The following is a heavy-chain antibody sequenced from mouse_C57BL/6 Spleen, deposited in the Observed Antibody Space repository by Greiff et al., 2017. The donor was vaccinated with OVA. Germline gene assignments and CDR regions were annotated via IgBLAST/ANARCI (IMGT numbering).Heavy chain of an antibody. CDR1: GFTFSDYG. V-gene: IGHV5-17*01. D-gene: IGHD2-2*01. CDR2: ISSGSSTN. CDR3: ARPLYGYGFAY. Sequence: EVQLVESGGGLVKPGASLKLSCAASGFTFSDYGMHWVRQAPEQGLEWVAYISSGSSTNYYADTVKGRFTLSRDNAKNTLFLQMTSLGSEDTAMYYCARPLYGYGFAYWGQGTLVTVSA. J-gene: IGHJ3*01.